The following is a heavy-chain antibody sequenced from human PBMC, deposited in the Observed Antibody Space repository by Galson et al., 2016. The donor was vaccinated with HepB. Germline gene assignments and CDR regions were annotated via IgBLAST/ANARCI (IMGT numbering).Heavy chain of an antibody. D-gene: IGHD6-19*01. V-gene: IGHV3-21*01. Sequence: SLRLSCAASGFIFNDYTMNWVRQAPGKGLGWVSFISSSSNYIYHADSLKARFTISRDSSKNSLYLQMNSLRAEDTAVYYCARSVAGTDYFDYWGQGTLVTVSS. CDR2: ISSSSNYI. CDR3: ARSVAGTDYFDY. J-gene: IGHJ4*02. CDR1: GFIFNDYT.